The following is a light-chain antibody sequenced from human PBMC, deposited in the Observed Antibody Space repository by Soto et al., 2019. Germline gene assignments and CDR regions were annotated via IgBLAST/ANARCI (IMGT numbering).Light chain of an antibody. CDR3: QQYESYWT. CDR1: QSITSW. J-gene: IGKJ1*01. CDR2: DVS. Sequence: IQVTQSRSALSASVGDRVTITCRASQSITSWLAWYQQKPGQAPRLLIYDVSSLQSGVPSRLSGSGSATEFNLTISSLQPDDFANYYCQQYESYWTFGQGPXVEIK. V-gene: IGKV1-5*01.